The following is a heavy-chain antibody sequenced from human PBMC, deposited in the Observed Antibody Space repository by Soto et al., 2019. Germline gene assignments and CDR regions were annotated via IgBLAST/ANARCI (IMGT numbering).Heavy chain of an antibody. Sequence: ASVKVASKASGYTLTSYEMHWLRQAPGQGLEWMGWINPNSGGTNYAQKFQGWVTMTRDTSISTAYMELSRLRSDDTAVYYCARGVAAAGIITSFPFDYWGQGTLVTVSS. CDR3: ARGVAAAGIITSFPFDY. V-gene: IGHV1-2*04. J-gene: IGHJ4*02. CDR2: INPNSGGT. D-gene: IGHD6-13*01. CDR1: GYTLTSYE.